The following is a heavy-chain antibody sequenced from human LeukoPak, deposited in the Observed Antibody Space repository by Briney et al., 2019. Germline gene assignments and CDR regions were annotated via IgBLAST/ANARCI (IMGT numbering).Heavy chain of an antibody. CDR3: AKDGGYGSGSYLRGGMDV. V-gene: IGHV3-30*18. CDR1: GFTFSNYG. CDR2: ISYDGSNK. Sequence: GGSLRLSCAASGFTFSNYGMHWVRQAPGKGLEWVAVISYDGSNKYYADSVKGRFTISRDNSKNTLYLQMNSLRAEDTAVYYCAKDGGYGSGSYLRGGMDVWGKGITVTVSS. D-gene: IGHD3-10*01. J-gene: IGHJ6*04.